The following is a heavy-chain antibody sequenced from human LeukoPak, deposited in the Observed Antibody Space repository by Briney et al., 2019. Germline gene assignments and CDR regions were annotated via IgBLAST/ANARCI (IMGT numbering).Heavy chain of an antibody. V-gene: IGHV1-69*13. CDR1: GGTFSSYA. CDR3: ARGGHYYDSSGGGFDY. CDR2: IIPILGTA. J-gene: IGHJ4*02. D-gene: IGHD3-22*01. Sequence: GASVKVSCKASGGTFSSYAISWVRQAPGQGLEWMGGIIPILGTANYAQKFQGRVTITADESTSTAYMELSSLRSEDTAVYYCARGGHYYDSSGGGFDYWGQGTLVTVSS.